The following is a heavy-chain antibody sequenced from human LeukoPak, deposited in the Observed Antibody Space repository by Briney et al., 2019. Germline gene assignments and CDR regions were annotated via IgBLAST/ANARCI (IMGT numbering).Heavy chain of an antibody. CDR2: IKEDGREK. J-gene: IGHJ4*02. CDR1: GFTIRNQW. CDR3: ARVIAAAGTDDY. Sequence: PGGSLRLSCEVSGFTIRNQWMSWVRQAPGKGLEWVANIKEDGREKYYVDSVKGRFTISRDNGKNSLYLQMNSLRAEDTAVYYCARVIAAAGTDDYWGQGTLVTVSS. D-gene: IGHD6-13*01. V-gene: IGHV3-7*01.